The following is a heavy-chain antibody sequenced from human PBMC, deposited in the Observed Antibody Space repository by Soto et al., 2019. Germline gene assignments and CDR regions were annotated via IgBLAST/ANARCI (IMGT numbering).Heavy chain of an antibody. V-gene: IGHV1-18*01. D-gene: IGHD5-18*01. J-gene: IGHJ4*02. Sequence: QVQLVQSGAEVKKPGASVKVSCKASGYTFTSYGISWVRQAPGQGLEWMGWISDYNGNTNYAQKLQGRVTITTDTSXSTAXXXXXXXXXDDTXVYXXXXGXTVETGNYWGQGTLVTVSS. CDR2: ISDYNGNT. CDR3: XXGXTVETGNY. CDR1: GYTFTSYG.